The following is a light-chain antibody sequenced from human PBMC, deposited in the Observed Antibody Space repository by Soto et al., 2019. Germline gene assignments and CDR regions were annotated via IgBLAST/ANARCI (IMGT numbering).Light chain of an antibody. J-gene: IGLJ3*02. CDR2: DVS. Sequence: QSVLTQPRSVSGSPGQSVTISCTGTSSDVGGYNSVSWYQQYPGKAPKLMIYDVSKRPSGVPDRFSGYKSGNAASLTISGLQAEDEADDYCCSYAGNYTWVFGGGTNLTVL. CDR3: CSYAGNYTWV. V-gene: IGLV2-11*01. CDR1: SSDVGGYNS.